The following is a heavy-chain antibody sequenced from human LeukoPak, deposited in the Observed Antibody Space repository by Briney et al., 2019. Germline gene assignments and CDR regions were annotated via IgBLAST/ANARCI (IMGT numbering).Heavy chain of an antibody. Sequence: SETRSLTCTVSGGSISSYYWSWIRQPPGKGLEWIGYIYYSGSTNYNPSLKSRVTISVDTSKNQFSLKLSSVTAADTAVYYCARDRRYSGYDYDFDYWGQGTLVTVSS. D-gene: IGHD5-12*01. V-gene: IGHV4-59*12. J-gene: IGHJ4*02. CDR3: ARDRRYSGYDYDFDY. CDR2: IYYSGST. CDR1: GGSISSYY.